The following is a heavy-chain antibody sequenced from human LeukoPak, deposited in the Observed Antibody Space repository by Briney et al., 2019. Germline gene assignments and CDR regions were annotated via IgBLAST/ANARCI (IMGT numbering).Heavy chain of an antibody. J-gene: IGHJ3*02. D-gene: IGHD6-19*01. CDR1: GHTFTGYY. CDR3: YSSSGWYGNDAFDI. CDR2: INPNSGGT. Sequence: ASVRVSCKASGHTFTGYYMHWVRQAPGQGLEWMGWINPNSGGTNYAQKFQGRVTMTRDTSISTAYMELSRLRSDDTAVYYCYSSSGWYGNDAFDIWGQGTMVTVSS. V-gene: IGHV1-2*02.